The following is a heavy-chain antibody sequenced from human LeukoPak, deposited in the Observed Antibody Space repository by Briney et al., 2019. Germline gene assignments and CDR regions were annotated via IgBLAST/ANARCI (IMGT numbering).Heavy chain of an antibody. CDR3: AKGKGCSSTSCYSFDY. V-gene: IGHV3-30*02. D-gene: IGHD2-2*01. Sequence: GGSLRLSCVASGFTFSSYGMHWVRQAPGKGLEWVAFIRYDESDKYYPDSVKGRFTISRDTSKSTLYLQMNSLRAEDTAVYYCAKGKGCSSTSCYSFDYWGQGTLVTVSS. CDR2: IRYDESDK. CDR1: GFTFSSYG. J-gene: IGHJ4*02.